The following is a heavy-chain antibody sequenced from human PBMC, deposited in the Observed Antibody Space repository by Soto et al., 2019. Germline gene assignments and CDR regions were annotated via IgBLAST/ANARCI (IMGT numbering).Heavy chain of an antibody. CDR2: INAGNGNT. J-gene: IGHJ6*02. D-gene: IGHD2-15*01. Sequence: GASVKVSCKASGYTFTSYAMHWVRQAPGQRLEWMGWINAGNGNTKYSQKFQGRVTITRDTSASTAYMELSSLGSEDTAVYYCARGYCSGGSCYSNGRYYYGMDVWGQGTTVTVSS. CDR1: GYTFTSYA. V-gene: IGHV1-3*01. CDR3: ARGYCSGGSCYSNGRYYYGMDV.